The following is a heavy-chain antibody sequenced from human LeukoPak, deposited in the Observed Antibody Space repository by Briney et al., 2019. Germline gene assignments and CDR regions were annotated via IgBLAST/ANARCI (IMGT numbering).Heavy chain of an antibody. D-gene: IGHD6-13*01. J-gene: IGHJ4*02. CDR1: GFTFSSSW. CDR2: IYSDGSGT. CDR3: ARGGSTWLDS. V-gene: IGHV3-74*03. Sequence: GGSLRLSCAASGFTFSSSWMHWVRQAPGKGLVWVSRIYSDGSGTTYAGSVKGRFTISRDNANNTLYLQMDSLGAEDTALYYCARGGSTWLDSWGQGTLVTVSS.